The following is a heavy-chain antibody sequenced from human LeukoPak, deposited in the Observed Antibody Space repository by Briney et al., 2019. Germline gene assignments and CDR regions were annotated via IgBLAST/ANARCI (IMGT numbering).Heavy chain of an antibody. CDR1: GGSISSYY. V-gene: IGHV4-59*01. CDR2: IYYSGST. D-gene: IGHD6-13*01. J-gene: IGHJ5*02. CDR3: ARLSRGAAAGTGSRFDWFDP. Sequence: SETLSLTCTVSGGSISSYYWSWIRQPPGKGLEWIGYIYYSGSTNYNPSLKSRVTISVDTSKNQFSLKPSSVTAADTAVYYCARLSRGAAAGTGSRFDWFDPWGQGTLVTVSS.